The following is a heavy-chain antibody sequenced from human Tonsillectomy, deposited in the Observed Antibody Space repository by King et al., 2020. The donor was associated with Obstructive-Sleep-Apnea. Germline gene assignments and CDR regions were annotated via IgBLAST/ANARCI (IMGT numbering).Heavy chain of an antibody. V-gene: IGHV4-30-2*01. D-gene: IGHD5-24*01. CDR3: AREMATNNWFDP. Sequence: QLQESGSRLVKPSQTLSLTCAVSGGSISSGGYSWSWIRQPPGKGLEWIGYIYHTGHTYYNPSLNSRVTISLDRSKNQFSLMLSSVTAADTALYYCAREMATNNWFDPWGKGTLVTVSS. CDR2: IYHTGHT. J-gene: IGHJ5*02. CDR1: GGSISSGGYS.